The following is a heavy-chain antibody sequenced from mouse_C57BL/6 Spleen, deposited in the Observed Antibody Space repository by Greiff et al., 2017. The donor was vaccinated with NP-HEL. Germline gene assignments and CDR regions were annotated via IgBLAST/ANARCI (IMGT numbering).Heavy chain of an antibody. D-gene: IGHD1-1*01. V-gene: IGHV5-4*03. J-gene: IGHJ1*03. CDR1: GFTFSSYA. CDR3: ARATVVAHWYFDV. Sequence: EVKLVESGGGLVKPGGSLKLSCAASGFTFSSYAMSWVRQTPEKRLEWVATISDGGSYTYYPDNVKGRFTISRDNAKNNLYLQMSHLKAEDTAMYYCARATVVAHWYFDVWGTGTTVTVSS. CDR2: ISDGGSYT.